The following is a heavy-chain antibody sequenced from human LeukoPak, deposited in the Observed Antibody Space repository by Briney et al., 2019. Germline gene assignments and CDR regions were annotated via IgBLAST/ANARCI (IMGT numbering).Heavy chain of an antibody. J-gene: IGHJ4*02. CDR3: ARDFSGSYDY. D-gene: IGHD1-26*01. V-gene: IGHV3-53*01. CDR2: IYSGGST. CDR1: GFTVSSNY. Sequence: GGSLRLSCAASGFTVSSNYMSWVRPAPGMGLEWVSVIYSGGSTYYADSVKGRFTISRDNSKNTLYLQMNSLRAEDTAVYYCARDFSGSYDYWGQGTLVTVSS.